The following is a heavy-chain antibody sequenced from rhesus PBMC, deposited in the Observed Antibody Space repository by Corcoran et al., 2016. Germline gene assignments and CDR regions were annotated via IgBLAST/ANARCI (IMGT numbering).Heavy chain of an antibody. CDR2: NKNKSDGGTA. D-gene: IGHD3-3*01. CDR1: GFTFSNYW. V-gene: IGHV3-16*01. CDR3: TTDLPVWTGYYYKFDY. Sequence: EVQLVESGGGLVQPGGSLRLSCAASGFTFSNYWMSWVGQAPGKGLDWVRRNKNKSDGGTAAYAESVKGRFTISRDDSKNTLYLQMNSLKTEDTAVYYCTTDLPVWTGYYYKFDYWGQGVLVTVSS. J-gene: IGHJ4*01.